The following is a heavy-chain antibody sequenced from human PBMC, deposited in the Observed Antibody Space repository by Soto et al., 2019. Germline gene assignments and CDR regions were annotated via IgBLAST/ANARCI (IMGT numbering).Heavy chain of an antibody. J-gene: IGHJ6*02. CDR2: ISSNGGST. CDR3: VKCWYDFWSGYYTYGMDV. D-gene: IGHD3-3*01. Sequence: GGSLRLSCSASGFTFSSYAMHWVRQAPGKGLEYVSAISSNGGSTYYADSGKGRFTISRTNSKNTLYLQMSSLGAEDTAVYYCVKCWYDFWSGYYTYGMDVWGQGTTVTVSS. V-gene: IGHV3-64D*08. CDR1: GFTFSSYA.